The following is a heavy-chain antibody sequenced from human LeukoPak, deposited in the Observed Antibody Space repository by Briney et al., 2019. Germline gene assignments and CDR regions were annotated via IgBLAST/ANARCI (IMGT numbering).Heavy chain of an antibody. V-gene: IGHV5-51*01. CDR2: IYPDDSDT. CDR1: GYMFTKYW. CDR3: VRRGSGYSY. J-gene: IGHJ4*02. Sequence: GESLKISCKGSGYMFTKYWIGWVRQMPGKGLEWIGMIYPDDSDTTYSPSFQGQVTISADKSINTAYLQWSSLKASDTAIYYCVRRGSGYSYWGQGTLVTVSS. D-gene: IGHD3-22*01.